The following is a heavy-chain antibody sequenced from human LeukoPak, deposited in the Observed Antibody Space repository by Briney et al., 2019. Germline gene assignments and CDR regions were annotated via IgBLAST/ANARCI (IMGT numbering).Heavy chain of an antibody. D-gene: IGHD3-10*01. CDR3: AKDIHGSGSYHWGMYYFDY. J-gene: IGHJ4*02. CDR2: ISWDGGST. Sequence: PGGSLRLSCAASGFTFSSYAMSWVRQAPGKGLEWVSLISWDGGSTYYADSVKGRFTISRDNSKNSLYLQMNSLRTEDTALYYCAKDIHGSGSYHWGMYYFDYWGQGTLVTVSS. CDR1: GFTFSSYA. V-gene: IGHV3-43*02.